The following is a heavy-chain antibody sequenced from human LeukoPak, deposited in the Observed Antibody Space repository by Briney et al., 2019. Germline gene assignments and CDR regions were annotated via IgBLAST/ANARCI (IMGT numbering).Heavy chain of an antibody. CDR3: ARDRSGSSPFDY. CDR2: ISSSGSTI. D-gene: IGHD1-26*01. J-gene: IGHJ4*02. Sequence: GGSLRLSCAASGFTFSSYEMNWVRQAPGKGLEWVSYISSSGSTIYYAYSVKSRFTISRDNAKNSLYLQMNSLRAEDTAVYYCARDRSGSSPFDYWGQGTLVTPSS. CDR1: GFTFSSYE. V-gene: IGHV3-48*03.